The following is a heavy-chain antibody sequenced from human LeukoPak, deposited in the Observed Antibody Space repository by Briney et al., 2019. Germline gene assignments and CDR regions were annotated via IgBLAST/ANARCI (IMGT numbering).Heavy chain of an antibody. J-gene: IGHJ3*02. CDR1: GGSISSYY. Sequence: SETLSLTCTVSGGSISSYYWSWIRQPPGKGLEWIGYIYYSGSTNYNPSLKSRVTISVDTSKNQFSLKLSSVTAADTAVYYCARDLYSSRTNDAFVMWGQGTMVTVSS. CDR3: ARDLYSSRTNDAFVM. CDR2: IYYSGST. D-gene: IGHD6-19*01. V-gene: IGHV4-59*01.